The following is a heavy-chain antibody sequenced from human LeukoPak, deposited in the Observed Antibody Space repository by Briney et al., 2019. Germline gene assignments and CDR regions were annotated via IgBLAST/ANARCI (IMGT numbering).Heavy chain of an antibody. J-gene: IGHJ5*02. CDR3: ARHPYYLVRGKFDP. CDR1: GASISSSTDY. CDR2: IYYSGST. D-gene: IGHD3-10*01. V-gene: IGHV4-39*01. Sequence: SETLSLTCTVSGASISSSTDYWGWIRQPPGKGLEWIANIYYSGSTYYNPSLKSRVTISVDTSKNQFSLKLSSVTAADTAVYYCARHPYYLVRGKFDPWGQGTLVTVSS.